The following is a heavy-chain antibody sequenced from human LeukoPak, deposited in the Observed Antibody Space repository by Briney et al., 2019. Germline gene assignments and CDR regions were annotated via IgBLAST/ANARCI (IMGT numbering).Heavy chain of an antibody. D-gene: IGHD3-22*01. CDR3: ARARDSSGYYDWFDP. CDR2: MNPNSGNT. Sequence: ASVKVSCKASGYTFTSYDINWVRQATGQGLEWMGWMNPNSGNTGYAQKFQGRVTMTRNTSTSTAYMELSSLRSEDTAVYYCARARDSSGYYDWFDPWGQGTPVTVSS. J-gene: IGHJ5*02. V-gene: IGHV1-8*01. CDR1: GYTFTSYD.